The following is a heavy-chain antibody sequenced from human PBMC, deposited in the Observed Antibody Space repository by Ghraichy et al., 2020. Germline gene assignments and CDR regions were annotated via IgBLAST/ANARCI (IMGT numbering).Heavy chain of an antibody. V-gene: IGHV3-30*02. CDR3: AKEGGRSYDFWSGYYSYYYMDV. J-gene: IGHJ6*03. CDR2: IRYDGSNK. Sequence: GGSLRLSCAASGFTFSSSGMHWVRQAPGKGLEWVAFIRYDGSNKYYADSVKGRFTISRDSSKNTLYLQMNSLRAEDTAVYYCAKEGGRSYDFWSGYYSYYYMDVWGKGTTVTVSS. CDR1: GFTFSSSG. D-gene: IGHD3-3*01.